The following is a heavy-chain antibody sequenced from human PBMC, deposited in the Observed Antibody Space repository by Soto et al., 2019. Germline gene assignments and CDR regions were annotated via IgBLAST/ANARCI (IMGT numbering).Heavy chain of an antibody. D-gene: IGHD3-9*01. V-gene: IGHV4-31*03. Sequence: SETLSLTCTVSGGSISSGGYYWSWIRQHPGKGLEWIGYIYYSGSTYYNPSLKSRVTISVDTSKNQFSLKLSSVTAADTAVYYCARAGYDILTGYYMPFDYWGQGTLVTVSS. CDR3: ARAGYDILTGYYMPFDY. CDR2: IYYSGST. CDR1: GGSISSGGYY. J-gene: IGHJ4*02.